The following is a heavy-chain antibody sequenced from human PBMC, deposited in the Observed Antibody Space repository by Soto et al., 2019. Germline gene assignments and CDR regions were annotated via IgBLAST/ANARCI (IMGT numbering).Heavy chain of an antibody. CDR1: GFTFSNYA. J-gene: IGHJ4*02. CDR3: AHGGSPPPVPKWGFDF. CDR2: ISSSGDNI. Sequence: VQVLESGGGLVQHGGYLRHFCAASGFTFSNYAMSWVRQAPGKGLEWVSAISSSGDNIYYADSVRGRFTISRDNSKNTLYLQMNSLRAEDTAVYYCAHGGSPPPVPKWGFDFWSQGTLVTVSS. D-gene: IGHD1-26*01. V-gene: IGHV3-23*01.